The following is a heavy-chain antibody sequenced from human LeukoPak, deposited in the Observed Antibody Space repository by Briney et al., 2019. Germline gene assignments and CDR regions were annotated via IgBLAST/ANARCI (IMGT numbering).Heavy chain of an antibody. J-gene: IGHJ6*02. V-gene: IGHV1-18*01. D-gene: IGHD3-10*01. CDR2: ISAYNGNT. Sequence: ASVKVSCKASGYTFTSYGISWVRQAPGQGLEWMGWISAYNGNTNYAQKLQGRVTMTTDTSTSTAYMELSSLRSEDTAVYYCARRRFLETRHLYYYYGMDVWGQGTTVTVSS. CDR1: GYTFTSYG. CDR3: ARRRFLETRHLYYYYGMDV.